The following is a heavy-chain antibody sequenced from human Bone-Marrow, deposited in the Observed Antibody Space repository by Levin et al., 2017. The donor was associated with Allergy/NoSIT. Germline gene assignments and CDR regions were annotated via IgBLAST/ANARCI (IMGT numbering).Heavy chain of an antibody. J-gene: IGHJ4*02. Sequence: PGESLKISCAASGFTFSTYAMSWVRQAPGKGLEWVSAITDSGGSTFYADSVKGRFTISRDNSKNTLYLQMNSLRAEDTAVYYCAKPPSYSNYVLVAFDSWGQGTLVTVSS. CDR3: AKPPSYSNYVLVAFDS. CDR1: GFTFSTYA. D-gene: IGHD4-11*01. V-gene: IGHV3-23*01. CDR2: ITDSGGST.